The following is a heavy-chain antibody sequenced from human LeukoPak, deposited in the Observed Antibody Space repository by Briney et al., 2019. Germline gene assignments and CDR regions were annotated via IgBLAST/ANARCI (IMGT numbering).Heavy chain of an antibody. CDR1: RYTFTDFY. V-gene: IGHV1-24*01. J-gene: IGHJ3*02. Sequence: ASVKVSCKVSRYTFTDFYMQWVRQAPGEGLEWMGGFDPEHDTTIYAQEFQGRVTMTEDTSIDTAYMELSSLRSEDTAVYYCAMHSGSSDVFDIWGQGTLVTVSS. CDR3: AMHSGSSDVFDI. CDR2: FDPEHDTT. D-gene: IGHD1-26*01.